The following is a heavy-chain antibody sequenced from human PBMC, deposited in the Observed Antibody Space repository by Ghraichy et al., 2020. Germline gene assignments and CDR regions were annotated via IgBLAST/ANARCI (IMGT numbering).Heavy chain of an antibody. Sequence: LSLTCAASGFTVSSNYMSWVRQAPGKGLEWVSVIYSGGSTYYADSVKGRFTISRDNSKNTLYLQMNSLRAEDTAVYYCARVLVGAIDYWGQGTLVTVSS. CDR1: GFTVSSNY. V-gene: IGHV3-66*01. CDR3: ARVLVGAIDY. D-gene: IGHD1-26*01. CDR2: IYSGGST. J-gene: IGHJ4*02.